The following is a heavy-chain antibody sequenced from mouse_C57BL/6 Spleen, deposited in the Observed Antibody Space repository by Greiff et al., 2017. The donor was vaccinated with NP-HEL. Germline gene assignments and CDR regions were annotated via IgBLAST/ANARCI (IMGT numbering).Heavy chain of an antibody. CDR2: INPSTGGT. D-gene: IGHD1-1*01. J-gene: IGHJ2*01. V-gene: IGHV1-42*01. CDR1: GYSFTGYY. Sequence: EVKLMESGPELVKPGASVKISCKASGYSFTGYYMNWVKQSPEKSLEWIGEINPSTGGTTYNQKFKAKATLTVDKSSSTAYMQLKSLTSEDSAVYYCARSVTTVVAQDYWGQGTTLTVSS. CDR3: ARSVTTVVAQDY.